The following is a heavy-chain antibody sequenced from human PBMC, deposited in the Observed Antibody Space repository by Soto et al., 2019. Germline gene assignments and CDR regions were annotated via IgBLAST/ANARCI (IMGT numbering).Heavy chain of an antibody. CDR3: ARQLSHSSGWSDAFEI. CDR2: MNPNSGNT. V-gene: IGHV1-8*01. CDR1: GYTFTTYN. J-gene: IGHJ3*02. Sequence: QVQLVQSGAEVKKPGASVKVSCKASGYTFTTYNINWVRQATGQGLEWMGWMNPNSGNTGFAQKFQGRVTMTRDTSISEAYMELSSLSSEGADVYYCARQLSHSSGWSDAFEIWGPGTMVTVSS. D-gene: IGHD6-13*01.